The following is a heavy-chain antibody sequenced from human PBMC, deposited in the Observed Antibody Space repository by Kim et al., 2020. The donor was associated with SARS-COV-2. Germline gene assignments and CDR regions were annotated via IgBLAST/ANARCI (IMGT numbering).Heavy chain of an antibody. V-gene: IGHV4-59*01. CDR1: GGSISNYY. CDR3: ARGPRSGFGELLVDY. CDR2: IYYSGST. Sequence: SETLFLTCTVSGGSISNYYWSWIRQPPGKGLEWIGYIYYSGSTNYNPSLKSRVTISVDTSKNQFSLKLSSVTAADTAVYYCARGPRSGFGELLVDYWGQG. D-gene: IGHD3-10*01. J-gene: IGHJ4*02.